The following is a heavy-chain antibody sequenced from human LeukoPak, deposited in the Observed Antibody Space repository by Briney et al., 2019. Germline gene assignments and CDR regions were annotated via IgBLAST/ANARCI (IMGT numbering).Heavy chain of an antibody. J-gene: IGHJ3*02. V-gene: IGHV4-59*01. CDR1: GGSISSYY. Sequence: SETLSLTCTVSGGSISSYYWSWIRQPPGKGLEWIGYIYYSGSTNYNPSLKSRVTISVDTSKNQFSLKLSSVTAADTAVYYCARDAGYGGYAFDIWGQGTMVTVSS. CDR2: IYYSGST. D-gene: IGHD1-26*01. CDR3: ARDAGYGGYAFDI.